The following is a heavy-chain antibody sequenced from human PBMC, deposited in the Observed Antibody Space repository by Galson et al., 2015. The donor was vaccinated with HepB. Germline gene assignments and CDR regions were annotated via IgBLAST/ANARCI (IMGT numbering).Heavy chain of an antibody. CDR2: ISSSSSTI. Sequence: SLRLSCAASGFTFSSCSMNWVRQAPGKGLERVSYISSSSSTIYYADSVKGRFTISRDNAKNSLYLQMNSLRAEDTAVCYCARDFMIFGVVTAFDIWGQGTMVTVSS. CDR3: ARDFMIFGVVTAFDI. V-gene: IGHV3-48*01. J-gene: IGHJ3*02. CDR1: GFTFSSCS. D-gene: IGHD3-3*01.